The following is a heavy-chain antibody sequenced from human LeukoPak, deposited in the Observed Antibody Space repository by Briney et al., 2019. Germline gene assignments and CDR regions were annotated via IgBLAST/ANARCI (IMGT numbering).Heavy chain of an antibody. CDR2: ISSSGSII. D-gene: IGHD3-22*01. CDR1: GFTCSDYY. CDR3: ARVGYDSSGRFDY. Sequence: GGSLRLSCAASGFTCSDYYMTWIRQAPGKGLEWVSYISSSGSIIYYADSVKGRFIISRDNAKNSLYLQMNSLRAEDTAVYFCARVGYDSSGRFDYWGQGTLVTVSS. V-gene: IGHV3-11*04. J-gene: IGHJ4*02.